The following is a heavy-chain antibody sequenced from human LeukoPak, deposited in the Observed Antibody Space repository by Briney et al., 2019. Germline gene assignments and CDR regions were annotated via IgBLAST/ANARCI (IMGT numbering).Heavy chain of an antibody. CDR1: GFTFSSYA. D-gene: IGHD1-1*01. Sequence: GGSLRLSCAASGFTFSSYAMHWVRQAPGKGLEWVSLISYDGSNTYYADSVQGRFTISRDNSKNTLYLQMNSLRAEDTAVYYCAKQLERRCCDYWGQGTLVTVSS. CDR2: ISYDGSNT. CDR3: AKQLERRCCDY. J-gene: IGHJ4*02. V-gene: IGHV3-30-3*02.